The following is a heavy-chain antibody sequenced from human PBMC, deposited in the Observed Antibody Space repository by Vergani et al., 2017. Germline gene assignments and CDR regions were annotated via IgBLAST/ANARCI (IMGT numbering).Heavy chain of an antibody. J-gene: IGHJ4*02. D-gene: IGHD1-1*01. V-gene: IGHV3-9*01. CDR2: ISWNSGSI. Sequence: EVQLVESGGGLVQPGRSLRLSCAASGFTFDDYAMHWVRQAPGKGLEWVSGISWNSGSIGYADSVKGRFTISRDNAKNSLYLQMNSLRAEDTALYYCARAWNEGTFDYWGQGTLVTVSS. CDR1: GFTFDDYA. CDR3: ARAWNEGTFDY.